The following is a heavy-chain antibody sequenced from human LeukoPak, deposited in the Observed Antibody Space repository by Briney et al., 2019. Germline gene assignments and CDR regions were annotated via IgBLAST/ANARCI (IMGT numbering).Heavy chain of an antibody. CDR3: ARGAYCSGSCPGALDI. CDR1: GFTFSTYA. CDR2: IWYDGSNN. D-gene: IGHD2-15*01. Sequence: SGGSLRLSGAASGFTFSTYAMYWVRQAPGKGVEWVSIIWYDGSNNFYEDSVMGRFTISRDNSKNTLYLQMNSLRAEDTAVYYCARGAYCSGSCPGALDIWGQGTMVTVSS. V-gene: IGHV3-33*01. J-gene: IGHJ3*02.